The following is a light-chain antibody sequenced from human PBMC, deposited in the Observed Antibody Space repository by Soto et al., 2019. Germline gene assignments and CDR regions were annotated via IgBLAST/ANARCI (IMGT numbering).Light chain of an antibody. CDR2: AAS. CDR3: QQSYSTAWT. CDR1: QSISNY. Sequence: DIQMTQSPSSLSASVGDRVTITCRASQSISNYLNWYQHKPGKAPKLLVYAASSLQSWVPSRFSGSGSGTDFTLTISSLQLEDFATYYCQQSYSTAWTFGQGTKVEIK. V-gene: IGKV1-39*01. J-gene: IGKJ1*01.